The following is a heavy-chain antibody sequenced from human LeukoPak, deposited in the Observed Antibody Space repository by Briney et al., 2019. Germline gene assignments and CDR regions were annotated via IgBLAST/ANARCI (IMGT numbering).Heavy chain of an antibody. V-gene: IGHV3-7*01. Sequence: PGGSLRLSCAASGFTFTTYYMSWVRQAPGKGLEWVANIKQDGSETTYADSVRGRFTIFRDNAKDSVYLQMNSLRAEDSATYYCVREGFYFFDFWGQGTQVTVSS. CDR2: IKQDGSET. J-gene: IGHJ4*01. CDR1: GFTFTTYY. CDR3: VREGFYFFDF.